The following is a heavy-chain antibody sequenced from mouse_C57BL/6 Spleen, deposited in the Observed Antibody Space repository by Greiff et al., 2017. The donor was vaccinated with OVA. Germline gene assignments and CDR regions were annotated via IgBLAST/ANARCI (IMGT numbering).Heavy chain of an antibody. J-gene: IGHJ2*01. CDR2: IYPGGGYT. D-gene: IGHD2-4*01. V-gene: IGHV1-63*01. CDR3: ARREVGYDYDEENYFDY. CDR1: GYTFTNYW. Sequence: QVQLQQSGAELVRPGTSVKMSCKASGYTFTNYWIGWAKQRPGHGLEWIGDIYPGGGYTNYNEKFKGKATLTADKSSSTAYMQFSSLTSEDSAIYYCARREVGYDYDEENYFDYWGQGTTLTVSS.